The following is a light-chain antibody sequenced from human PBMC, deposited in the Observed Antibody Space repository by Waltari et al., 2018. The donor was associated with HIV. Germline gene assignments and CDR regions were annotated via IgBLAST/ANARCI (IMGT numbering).Light chain of an antibody. CDR3: VLYMGSGSCM. Sequence: QTVVTQEPSFSVSPGGTVTLTCGLSSGSVSTSYYPSWYQQTPGQAPRTLIYSTNTRSSGVPDRFSGSIRGNKAALTITGAQADDESDYYCVLYMGSGSCMFGGGTKLTVL. CDR2: STN. CDR1: SGSVSTSYY. J-gene: IGLJ3*02. V-gene: IGLV8-61*01.